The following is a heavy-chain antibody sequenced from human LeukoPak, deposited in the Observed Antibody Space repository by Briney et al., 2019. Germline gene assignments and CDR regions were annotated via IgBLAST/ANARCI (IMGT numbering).Heavy chain of an antibody. CDR3: AKGFRTTMVRGVIITPYYFDY. J-gene: IGHJ4*02. CDR2: IRGSDEST. D-gene: IGHD3-10*01. V-gene: IGHV3-23*01. Sequence: GGSLRLSCAASGFTFSNYAMNWVRQAPGKGLEWVSTIRGSDESTFYADSVKGLFTISRDNSRNTLYLQMNSLRGEDTAVYYCAKGFRTTMVRGVIITPYYFDYWGQGTLVTVSS. CDR1: GFTFSNYA.